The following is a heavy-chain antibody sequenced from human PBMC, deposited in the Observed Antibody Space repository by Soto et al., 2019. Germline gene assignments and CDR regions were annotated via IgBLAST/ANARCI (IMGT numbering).Heavy chain of an antibody. Sequence: QVQLQESGPGLVKPSETLSLTCTVSGDSISNYYWSWIRQPPGKGLEWIGYIYYSGSTNYNPSLTRRVTISVDTSKNQFSLKLSSVTAADTAVYYCARHLWVGSSWYLGAFDIWGQGTMVTVSS. CDR3: ARHLWVGSSWYLGAFDI. V-gene: IGHV4-59*08. CDR1: GDSISNYY. CDR2: IYYSGST. D-gene: IGHD6-13*01. J-gene: IGHJ3*02.